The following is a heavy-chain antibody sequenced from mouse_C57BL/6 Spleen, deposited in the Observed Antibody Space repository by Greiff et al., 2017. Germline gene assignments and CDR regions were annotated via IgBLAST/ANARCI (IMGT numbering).Heavy chain of an antibody. V-gene: IGHV5-9-1*02. D-gene: IGHD2-4*01. CDR1: GFNFSSYA. Sequence: EVKLMESGAGLVKPGGSLKFSCAASGFNFSSYAMSWVRQTPEKRLEWVAYISSGSDYIYYADTVKGRFTISRYNARNTLYLQMSSLKSEDTAMYYCTSDGYNDYDSIDYRAQGTTLTLSS. CDR2: ISSGSDYI. CDR3: TSDGYNDYDSIDY. J-gene: IGHJ2*01.